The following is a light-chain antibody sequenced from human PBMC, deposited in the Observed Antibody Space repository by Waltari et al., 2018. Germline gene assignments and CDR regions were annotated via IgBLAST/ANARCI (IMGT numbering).Light chain of an antibody. CDR2: DVS. V-gene: IGLV2-14*01. J-gene: IGLJ1*01. CDR3: SSYTRSSSYV. Sequence: QSALTQPASVSGSPEQSITISCTGTSSDIGGDNFVSWYQQHPRTAPKLILFDVSYRASGVSSLSSGSKSGNSASLPSSGLQAEDEAYYYCSSYTRSSSYVFGTGTKVTVL. CDR1: SSDIGGDNF.